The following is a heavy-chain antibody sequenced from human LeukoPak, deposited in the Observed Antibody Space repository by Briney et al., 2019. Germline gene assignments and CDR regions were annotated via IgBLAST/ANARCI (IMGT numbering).Heavy chain of an antibody. CDR1: GGSFSGYY. Sequence: SETLSLTCAVYGGSFSGYYWSWIRQPPGKGLEWIGEINHSGSTNYNPSLKSRVTISVDTSKNQFSLKLSSVTAADTAVYYCAREGTGPFDYWGQGTLVTVSS. J-gene: IGHJ4*02. CDR3: AREGTGPFDY. V-gene: IGHV4-34*01. D-gene: IGHD7-27*01. CDR2: INHSGST.